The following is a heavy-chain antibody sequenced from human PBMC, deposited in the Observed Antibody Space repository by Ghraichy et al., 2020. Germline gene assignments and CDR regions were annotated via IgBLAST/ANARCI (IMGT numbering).Heavy chain of an antibody. CDR3: ARSPIAAAGTGYMDV. Sequence: GESLNISCAASGFTFSSYAMHWVRQAPGKGLEWVAVISYDGSNKYYADSVKGRFTISRDNSKNTLYLQMNSLRAEDTAVYYCARSPIAAAGTGYMDVWGKGTTVTVSS. D-gene: IGHD6-13*01. CDR1: GFTFSSYA. J-gene: IGHJ6*03. CDR2: ISYDGSNK. V-gene: IGHV3-30-3*01.